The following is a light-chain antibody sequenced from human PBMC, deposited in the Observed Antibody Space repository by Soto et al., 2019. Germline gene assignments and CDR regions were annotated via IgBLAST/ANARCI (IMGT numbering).Light chain of an antibody. Sequence: SYELTQPLSVSVALGQTARITCGGNNIGSKNVHWYQQKPGQAPVLVTYKDNNRPSGIPDRFSGSNSGNTATLTISRAQVGDEADYYCQVWDTNTVIFGGGTKLTVL. V-gene: IGLV3-9*01. CDR2: KDN. CDR1: NIGSKN. J-gene: IGLJ2*01. CDR3: QVWDTNTVI.